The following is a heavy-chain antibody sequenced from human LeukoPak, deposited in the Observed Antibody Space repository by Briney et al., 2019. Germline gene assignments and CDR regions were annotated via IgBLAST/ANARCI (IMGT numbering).Heavy chain of an antibody. CDR3: ARDMTHDRSGYYFRGFDY. V-gene: IGHV4-31*03. Sequence: SETLSLTCTVSGGSISSGGYYWSWIRQHPGKGLEWIGYIYYSGSTYYNPSLKSRVTISVDTSKNQFSLKLSSVTAADTAVYYCARDMTHDRSGYYFRGFDYWGQGTLVTVSS. J-gene: IGHJ4*02. CDR2: IYYSGST. D-gene: IGHD3-22*01. CDR1: GGSISSGGYY.